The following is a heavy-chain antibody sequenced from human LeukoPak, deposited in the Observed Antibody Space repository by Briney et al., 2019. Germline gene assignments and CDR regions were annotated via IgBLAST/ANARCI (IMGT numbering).Heavy chain of an antibody. D-gene: IGHD6-13*01. CDR2: IHTSGST. Sequence: SQTLSLTCTVSGGPISSGSYYWSWIRQPAGKGLEWIGRIHTSGSTDYNPSLRSRATISIDTSKNQFSLKLTSVTAADTAVYYCARGVSQIRGMWFDPWGPGTLVTVSS. J-gene: IGHJ5*02. CDR1: GGPISSGSYY. V-gene: IGHV4-61*02. CDR3: ARGVSQIRGMWFDP.